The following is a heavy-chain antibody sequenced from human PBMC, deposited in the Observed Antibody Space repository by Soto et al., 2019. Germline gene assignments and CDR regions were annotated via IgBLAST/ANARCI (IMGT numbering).Heavy chain of an antibody. CDR2: ISGSGGST. V-gene: IGHV3-23*01. CDR1: GFTFSSYA. J-gene: IGHJ6*03. Sequence: EVQLLESGGGLVQPGGSLRLSCAASGFTFSSYAMSWVRQAPGKGLEWVSAISGSGGSTYYADSVKGRFTISRDNSKNTLYLQMNSLRAEDTAVYYCAKEGLEYYDFWSGYYSYYYYYFMDVWGKGTTVTVSS. CDR3: AKEGLEYYDFWSGYYSYYYYYFMDV. D-gene: IGHD3-3*01.